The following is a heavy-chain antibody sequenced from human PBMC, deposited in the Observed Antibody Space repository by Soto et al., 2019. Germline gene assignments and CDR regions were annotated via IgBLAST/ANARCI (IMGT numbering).Heavy chain of an antibody. CDR3: ARGHVLTGYDPFAY. Sequence: LFGTASGFNIRSYGMHSVRQAPGKGLEWVAVIYYDGNTKYYADSVKGRFTISRDNSKNTLYLQMNSLRAEDTAIYYCARGHVLTGYDPFAYWGQGTLVTVSS. CDR1: GFNIRSYG. D-gene: IGHD3-9*01. J-gene: IGHJ4*02. CDR2: IYYDGNTK. V-gene: IGHV3-33*01.